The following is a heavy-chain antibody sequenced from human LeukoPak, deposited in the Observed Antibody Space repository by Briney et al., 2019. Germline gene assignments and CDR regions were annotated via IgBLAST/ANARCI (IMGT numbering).Heavy chain of an antibody. V-gene: IGHV3-23*01. CDR2: ISGSGGNT. Sequence: QSGGSLRLSCAASGFIFSSYAMSWVRQAPGKGLEWVSSISGSGGNTYYADSVKGRFTISRDNSKNTLYLQMNSLRAEDTAVYYCLTGYNHAVDWFDPWGQGTLVTVSS. J-gene: IGHJ5*02. CDR3: LTGYNHAVDWFDP. CDR1: GFIFSSYA. D-gene: IGHD3-9*01.